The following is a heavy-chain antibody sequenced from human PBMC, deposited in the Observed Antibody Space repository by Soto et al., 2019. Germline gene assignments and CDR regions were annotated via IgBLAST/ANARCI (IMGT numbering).Heavy chain of an antibody. CDR2: SSAYNGNT. D-gene: IGHD3-3*01. V-gene: IGHV1-18*01. J-gene: IGHJ6*02. Sequence: QVQLVQSGAEVKKHGASVKVSCKASGYTFTSYGISWVRQAPGQGLEWIGWSSAYNGNTNYAQKLQGRVTMTTDTSTSTAYRELRSLRADDTAVYYCARADYDFGRGYYAYCDYGMDVWGRGTTVTVSS. CDR3: ARADYDFGRGYYAYCDYGMDV. CDR1: GYTFTSYG.